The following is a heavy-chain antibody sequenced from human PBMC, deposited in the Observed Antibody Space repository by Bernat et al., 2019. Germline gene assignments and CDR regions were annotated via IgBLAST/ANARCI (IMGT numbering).Heavy chain of an antibody. V-gene: IGHV3-74*01. J-gene: IGHJ3*02. D-gene: IGHD3-16*01. CDR2: INSDGSST. CDR3: ATPRILGSYSDAFDI. Sequence: EVQLVESGGGLVQPGGSLRLSCAASGFIFSTYWMHWVRQAPGKGLVWVSRINSDGSSTSYADSVKGRFTISRDNAKNTLYLQMNSPRAEDTAVYYCATPRILGSYSDAFDIWGQGTMVTVSS. CDR1: GFIFSTYW.